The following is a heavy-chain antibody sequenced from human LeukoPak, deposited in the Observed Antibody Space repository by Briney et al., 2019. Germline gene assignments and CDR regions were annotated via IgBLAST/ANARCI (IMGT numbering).Heavy chain of an antibody. Sequence: GGSLRLSCAASGFTFSSYSMNWVRQAPGKGLEWVSSISSSSSYIYYADSVKGRFTISRDNAKNSLYLQMNSLRAEDTAVYYCARGGCSSTSCTPDYWGQGTLVTVS. CDR1: GFTFSSYS. V-gene: IGHV3-21*01. J-gene: IGHJ4*02. D-gene: IGHD2-2*01. CDR2: ISSSSSYI. CDR3: ARGGCSSTSCTPDY.